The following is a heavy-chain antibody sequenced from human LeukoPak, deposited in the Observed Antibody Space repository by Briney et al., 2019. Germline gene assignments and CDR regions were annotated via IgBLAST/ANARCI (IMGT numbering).Heavy chain of an antibody. CDR1: GFTFSNYA. CDR2: ISGSAHKI. D-gene: IGHD5-18*01. V-gene: IGHV3-23*01. J-gene: IGHJ4*02. Sequence: GGSLRLSCVGSGFTFSNYAMSWVRQAPGKGLDWVSVISGSAHKIRYADSVRGRFTITRDNSENTVYLQMNNLRGEDTAIYYCAGRITGYSSGYVFWGQGTLVTVSS. CDR3: AGRITGYSSGYVF.